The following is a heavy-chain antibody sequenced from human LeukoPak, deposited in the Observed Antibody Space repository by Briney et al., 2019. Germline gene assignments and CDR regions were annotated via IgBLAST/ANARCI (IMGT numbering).Heavy chain of an antibody. CDR2: ISSNSNTI. J-gene: IGHJ6*02. CDR3: ARDLQGSYYYGMDV. D-gene: IGHD2-15*01. Sequence: PGGSPRLSCADSGFTLSRYSMNWARQAPGKGLEWVSYISSNSNTIYYADSVKGRFTISRDNGKNSLYLQMNSLRAEDTAVYYCARDLQGSYYYGMDVWGQGTTVIVSS. V-gene: IGHV3-48*01. CDR1: GFTLSRYS.